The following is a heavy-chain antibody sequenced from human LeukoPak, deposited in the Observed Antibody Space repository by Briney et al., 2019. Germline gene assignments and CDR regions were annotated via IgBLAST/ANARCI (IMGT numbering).Heavy chain of an antibody. CDR1: GVSFSGYY. CDR2: INHSGST. V-gene: IGHV4-34*01. J-gene: IGHJ4*02. CDR3: ARGFPITMVRGVIAHYFDY. D-gene: IGHD3-10*01. Sequence: SETLPLTCAVYGVSFSGYYWSWIRQPPGKGLEWIGEINHSGSTNYNPSLKSRVTISVDTSKNQFSLKLSSVTAADTAVYYCARGFPITMVRGVIAHYFDYWGQGTLVTVSS.